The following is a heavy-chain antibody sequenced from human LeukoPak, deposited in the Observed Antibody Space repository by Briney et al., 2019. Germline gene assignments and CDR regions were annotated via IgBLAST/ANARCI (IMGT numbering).Heavy chain of an antibody. V-gene: IGHV4-59*01. CDR3: ARELYSSSWYMFDP. CDR1: GGSFSGYY. D-gene: IGHD6-13*01. CDR2: IYYSGST. J-gene: IGHJ5*02. Sequence: SETLSLTCAVYGGSFSGYYWSWIRQPPGKGLEWIGYIYYSGSTNYNPSLKSRVTISVDTSKNQFSLKLSSVTAADTAVYYCARELYSSSWYMFDPWGQGTLVTVSS.